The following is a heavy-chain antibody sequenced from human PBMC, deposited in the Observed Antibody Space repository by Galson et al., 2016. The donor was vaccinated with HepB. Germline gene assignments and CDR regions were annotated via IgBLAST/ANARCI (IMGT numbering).Heavy chain of an antibody. J-gene: IGHJ6*02. CDR1: GFTFSSYG. Sequence: SLRLSCAASGFTFSSYGLHWVRQAPGKGLEWVAVIWYDGSNKYYADSVKGRFTISRDNSKNTLYLQMNSLRAEDTAVYYCARGYYDFWSGDVSYYYGMDVWGQGTTVTVSS. D-gene: IGHD3-3*01. CDR2: IWYDGSNK. V-gene: IGHV3-33*01. CDR3: ARGYYDFWSGDVSYYYGMDV.